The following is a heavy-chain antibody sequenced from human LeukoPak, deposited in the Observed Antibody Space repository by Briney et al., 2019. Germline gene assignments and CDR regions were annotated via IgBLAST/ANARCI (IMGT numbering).Heavy chain of an antibody. V-gene: IGHV4-30-4*01. CDR3: ARPYYYDSRIDP. J-gene: IGHJ5*02. CDR2: MYYSGST. D-gene: IGHD3-22*01. Sequence: SSQTLSLTCTVSGGSISSGDYYWSWIRQPPGKGLEWIAYMYYSGSTYYNPSLKSRVTMSADTSKNQLSLKLSSVTAADTAVYYCARPYYYDSRIDPWGQGILVTVSS. CDR1: GGSISSGDYY.